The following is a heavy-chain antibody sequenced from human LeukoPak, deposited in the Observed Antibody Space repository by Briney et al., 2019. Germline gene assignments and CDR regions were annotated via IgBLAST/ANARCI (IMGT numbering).Heavy chain of an antibody. Sequence: PGGSLRLSCTASGFSFSSYWMNWVRQAPGRGLEWVSFIYADGNTYYADSVKGRFTISRDISKNAVYLQMNSLRAEDTAVYYCARDSYGDANFDSWGQGTLVTVSS. J-gene: IGHJ4*02. CDR1: GFSFSSYW. V-gene: IGHV3-53*01. CDR3: ARDSYGDANFDS. CDR2: IYADGNT. D-gene: IGHD4-17*01.